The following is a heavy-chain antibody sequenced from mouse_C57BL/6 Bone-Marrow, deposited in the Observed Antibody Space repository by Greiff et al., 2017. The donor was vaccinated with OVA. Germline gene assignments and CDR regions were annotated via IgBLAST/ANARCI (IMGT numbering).Heavy chain of an antibody. D-gene: IGHD1-1*01. Sequence: VQLQQSGPVLVKPGASVKMSCKASGYTFTDYYMNWVKQSHGKSLEWIGVINPYNGGTSYNQKFKGKATLTVDKSSSTAYMELNSLTSEDSAVYYCARLGVPYGSSPGWFAYWGQGTLVTVSA. V-gene: IGHV1-19*01. CDR3: ARLGVPYGSSPGWFAY. J-gene: IGHJ3*01. CDR2: INPYNGGT. CDR1: GYTFTDYY.